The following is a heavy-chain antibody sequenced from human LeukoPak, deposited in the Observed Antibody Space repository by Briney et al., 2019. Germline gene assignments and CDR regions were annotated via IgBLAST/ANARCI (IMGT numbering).Heavy chain of an antibody. V-gene: IGHV1-18*01. CDR3: ARVPAGYYFDY. J-gene: IGHJ4*02. D-gene: IGHD6-19*01. Sequence: SDKVSCKASRYTFPSYCISWVRQAPGKGLEWMGWISAYNGNTNYAQKLQGRVTMTTDTSTSTAYMELRSLRSDDTAVYYCARVPAGYYFDYWGQGTLVTVSS. CDR2: ISAYNGNT. CDR1: RYTFPSYC.